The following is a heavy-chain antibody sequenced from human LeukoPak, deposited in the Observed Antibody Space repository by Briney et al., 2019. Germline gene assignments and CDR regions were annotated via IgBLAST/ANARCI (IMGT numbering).Heavy chain of an antibody. V-gene: IGHV3-7*01. J-gene: IGHJ4*02. Sequence: GGSLRLSCAASGFTFSSYWMSWVRQAPGKGLEWVANIKQDGSEKYYVDSVKGRFTISRDNAKNSLYLQMNSLRAEDTAAYYCARDRGYYDSSGYYSSYDYWGQGTLVTVSS. CDR1: GFTFSSYW. CDR2: IKQDGSEK. CDR3: ARDRGYYDSSGYYSSYDY. D-gene: IGHD3-22*01.